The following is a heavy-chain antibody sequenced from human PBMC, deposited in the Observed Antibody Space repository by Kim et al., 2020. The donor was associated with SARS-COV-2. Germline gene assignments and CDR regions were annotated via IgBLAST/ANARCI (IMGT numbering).Heavy chain of an antibody. Sequence: GGSLRLSCAASGFNFGIYGMHWVRQAPGKGLEWVAFLSYDGSSQAYGDSVKGRLTISRDNSKNTLYLQLNSLRPEDTAVYYCAKVLKSGGYYYYYGMDVWGQGTTVTVSS. V-gene: IGHV3-30*18. CDR3: AKVLKSGGYYYYYGMDV. J-gene: IGHJ6*02. CDR2: LSYDGSSQ. CDR1: GFNFGIYG. D-gene: IGHD1-26*01.